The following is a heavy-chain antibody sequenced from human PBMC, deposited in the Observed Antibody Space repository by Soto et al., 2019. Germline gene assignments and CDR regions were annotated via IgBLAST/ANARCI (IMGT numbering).Heavy chain of an antibody. D-gene: IGHD3-16*01. CDR3: ARGKWSWGEIVIVPVGS. CDR2: ISGSGEST. CDR1: GFTFSSYA. V-gene: IGHV3-23*01. J-gene: IGHJ4*02. Sequence: EVQLLESGGDLVQPGGSLRLSCAASGFTFSSYAMSWVRQAPGKGLEWVSGISGSGESTYYADSVKGRFTISRDNSKNTLSLHINSLRVEDTAVYYCARGKWSWGEIVIVPVGSWGQGTLVTVSS.